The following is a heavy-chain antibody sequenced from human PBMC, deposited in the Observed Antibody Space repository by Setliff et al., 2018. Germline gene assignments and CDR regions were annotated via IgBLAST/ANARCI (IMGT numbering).Heavy chain of an antibody. V-gene: IGHV4-39*01. CDR1: GDSIRRSTYY. CDR3: ARRDPTGYYGYSFDF. J-gene: IGHJ4*02. Sequence: SETLSLTCTVSGDSIRRSTYYWGWIRQSPGKGLDRIATVDHSGNAFYNPSLKSRVIISVDTSKNQVSLRLTSVSAADTAVYFCARRDPTGYYGYSFDFWGQGTLVTVSS. D-gene: IGHD3-9*01. CDR2: VDHSGNA.